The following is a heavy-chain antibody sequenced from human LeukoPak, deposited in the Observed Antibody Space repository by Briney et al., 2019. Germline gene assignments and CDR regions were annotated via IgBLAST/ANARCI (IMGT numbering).Heavy chain of an antibody. CDR3: ARQAYDSSGYYYLGLHAFDI. Sequence: ASVKVSCEASGGTFTNYAFNWVRQAPGQGLEWMGWISAYNGNTNYAQKLQGRVTMTTDTSTSTAYMELRSLRSDDTAVYYCARQAYDSSGYYYLGLHAFDIWGQGTMVTVSS. CDR2: ISAYNGNT. V-gene: IGHV1-18*01. CDR1: GGTFTNYA. J-gene: IGHJ3*02. D-gene: IGHD3-22*01.